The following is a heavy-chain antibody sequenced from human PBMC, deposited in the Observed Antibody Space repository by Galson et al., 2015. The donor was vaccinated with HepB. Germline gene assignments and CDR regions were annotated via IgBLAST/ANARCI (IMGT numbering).Heavy chain of an antibody. V-gene: IGHV3-30*18. J-gene: IGHJ6*02. CDR2: ISYDGSTK. Sequence: SLRLSCAGSGFSFKIYGMHWVRQAPGKGLEWVAVISYDGSTKYYADSVKGRFTISRDNSKNTVSLQMNNLRAEDAAVFYCAKDGDYYARDSFYGIDVWGQGTTVIVSS. D-gene: IGHD3-10*01. CDR3: AKDGDYYARDSFYGIDV. CDR1: GFSFKIYG.